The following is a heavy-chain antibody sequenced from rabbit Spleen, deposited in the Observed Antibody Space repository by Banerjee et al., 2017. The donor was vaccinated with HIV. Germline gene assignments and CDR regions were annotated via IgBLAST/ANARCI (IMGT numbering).Heavy chain of an antibody. Sequence: QEQLVESGGGLVRPEGSLKLSCTASGFSFSNEAVMCWVRQAPGKGLEWIACIYAGSGGFTYYASWAKGRFTVSKTSSTTVTLQMTSLTAADTATYFCAREDVGGSVSLWGPGTLVTVS. CDR1: GFSFSNEAV. CDR3: AREDVGGSVSL. D-gene: IGHD1-1*01. J-gene: IGHJ4*01. CDR2: IYAGSGGFT. V-gene: IGHV1S45*01.